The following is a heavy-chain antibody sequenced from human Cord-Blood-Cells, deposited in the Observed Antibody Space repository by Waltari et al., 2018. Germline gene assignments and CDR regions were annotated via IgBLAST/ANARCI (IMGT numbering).Heavy chain of an antibody. CDR2: INHSGST. J-gene: IGHJ3*02. V-gene: IGHV4-34*01. CDR3: ATRYSGSYYAFDI. D-gene: IGHD1-26*01. CDR1: GGSFSGYY. Sequence: QVQLQQWGAGLLKPSETLSLNCAVYGGSFSGYYWSWLRPPPGKGLEWIGEINHSGSTNYNPSLKSRVTISVDTSKNQFSLKLSSVTAADTAVYYCATRYSGSYYAFDIWGQGTMVTVSS.